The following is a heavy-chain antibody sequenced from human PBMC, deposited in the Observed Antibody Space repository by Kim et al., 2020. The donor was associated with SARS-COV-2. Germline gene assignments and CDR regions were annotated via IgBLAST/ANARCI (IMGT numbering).Heavy chain of an antibody. Sequence: GGSLRLSCAASGFTFSDYYMSWIRQAPGKGLEWVSYISSSSSYTNYADSVKGRFTISRDNAKNSLYLQMNSLRAEDTAVYYCAILRPNFFHYDSSGYYSGYWGQGTLVTVSS. J-gene: IGHJ4*02. V-gene: IGHV3-11*03. CDR2: ISSSSSYT. CDR3: AILRPNFFHYDSSGYYSGY. D-gene: IGHD3-22*01. CDR1: GFTFSDYY.